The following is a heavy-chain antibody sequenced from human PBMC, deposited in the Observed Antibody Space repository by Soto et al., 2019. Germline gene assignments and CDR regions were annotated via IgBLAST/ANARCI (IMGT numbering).Heavy chain of an antibody. V-gene: IGHV5-10-1*01. CDR2: IDPSDSYT. CDR1: GYSFTSYW. J-gene: IGHJ4*02. CDR3: ARGYYYDSSGYYSGFDY. Sequence: GESLKISCKGSGYSFTSYWISWVRQMPGKGLEWMGRIDPSDSYTNHSPSFQGHVTISADKSISTAYLQWSSLKASDTAMYYCARGYYYDSSGYYSGFDYWGQGTLVTV. D-gene: IGHD3-22*01.